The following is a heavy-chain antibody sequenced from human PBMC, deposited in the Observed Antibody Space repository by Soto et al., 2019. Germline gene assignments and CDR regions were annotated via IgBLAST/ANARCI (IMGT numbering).Heavy chain of an antibody. J-gene: IGHJ4*02. CDR1: GYTFTSYG. CDR3: ARETPIIAAAGTGVFEY. Sequence: ASVKVSCKASGYTFTSYGISWVRQAPGQGLEWMGWISAYNGNTSYAQKLQGRVTMTTDTSTSTAYMELRSLRSDDTAVYYCARETPIIAAAGTGVFEYWGQGTLVTVSS. V-gene: IGHV1-18*04. D-gene: IGHD6-13*01. CDR2: ISAYNGNT.